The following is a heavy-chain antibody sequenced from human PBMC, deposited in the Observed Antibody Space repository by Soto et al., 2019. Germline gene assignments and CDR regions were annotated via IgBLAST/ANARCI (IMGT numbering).Heavy chain of an antibody. Sequence: AGSLSLSCAAAGVTFSSYAMIWIRQAPGKGLEWVSAISGSGGSTYYADSVKGRFTISRDNSKNTLYLQMNSLRAEDTAVYYCAKDTRFAHYYMDVWGKGTTVTVSS. J-gene: IGHJ6*03. D-gene: IGHD3-3*01. CDR1: GVTFSSYA. CDR2: ISGSGGST. CDR3: AKDTRFAHYYMDV. V-gene: IGHV3-23*01.